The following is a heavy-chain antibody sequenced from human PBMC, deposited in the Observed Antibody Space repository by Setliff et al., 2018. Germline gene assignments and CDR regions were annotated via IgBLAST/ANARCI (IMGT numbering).Heavy chain of an antibody. CDR3: ARRYNFWSGYFDY. CDR1: GGSISSSSYY. CDR2: INHSGST. Sequence: PSETLSLTCTVSGGSISSSSYYWGWIRQPPGKGLEWIGEINHSGSTNYNPSLKSRVTISVDTSKNQFSLKLSSVTAADTAVYYCARRYNFWSGYFDYWGQGTLVTVSS. J-gene: IGHJ4*02. D-gene: IGHD3-3*01. V-gene: IGHV4-39*07.